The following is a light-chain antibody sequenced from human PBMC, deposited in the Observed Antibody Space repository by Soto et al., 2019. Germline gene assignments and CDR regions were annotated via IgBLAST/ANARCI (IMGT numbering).Light chain of an antibody. V-gene: IGLV2-23*01. CDR1: SSDVGRYNL. CDR2: EGS. J-gene: IGLJ1*01. Sequence: QPASVSGSPGQSITISCTGTSSDVGRYNLVSWYQQHPGKAPKLMIYEGSKRPSGVSNRFSGSKSGNTASLTISGLQAEDEADYHCCSYAGSSSYVFGTGTKLTVL. CDR3: CSYAGSSSYV.